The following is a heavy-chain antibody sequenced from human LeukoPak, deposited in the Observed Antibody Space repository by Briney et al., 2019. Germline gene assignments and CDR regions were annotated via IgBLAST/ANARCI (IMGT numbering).Heavy chain of an antibody. Sequence: TSETLSLTCTVSGGSISSSSYYWGWIRQPPGKGLEWIGSIYYSGSTNYNPSLKSRVTISVDKSKNQFSLKLSSVTAADTAVYYCARSQWLVFRGKTNDAFDIWGQGTMVTVSS. J-gene: IGHJ3*02. V-gene: IGHV4-39*07. CDR1: GGSISSSSYY. CDR3: ARSQWLVFRGKTNDAFDI. D-gene: IGHD6-19*01. CDR2: IYYSGST.